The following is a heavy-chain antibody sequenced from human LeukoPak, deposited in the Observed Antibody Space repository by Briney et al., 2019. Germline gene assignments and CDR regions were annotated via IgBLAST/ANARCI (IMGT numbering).Heavy chain of an antibody. D-gene: IGHD3-3*01. V-gene: IGHV1-8*01. CDR2: MNPNSGNT. Sequence: ASVKVSCKASGYTFTSYDINWVRQATGQGLEWMGWMNPNSGNTGYAQKFQGRVTMTRNTSISTAYMELSSLRSEDTAVYYCARVPRLGTYYDFWSGYQTTEIGWFDPWGQGTLVTVSS. J-gene: IGHJ5*02. CDR1: GYTFTSYD. CDR3: ARVPRLGTYYDFWSGYQTTEIGWFDP.